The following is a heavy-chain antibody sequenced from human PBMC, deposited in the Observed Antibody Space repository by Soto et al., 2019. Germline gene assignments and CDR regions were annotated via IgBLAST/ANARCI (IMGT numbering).Heavy chain of an antibody. Sequence: EVQLVESGGVLVQPGGSLRVSCAASGFTFTNHAMSWVRQAPGKGLEWVSAISGSGGGTYYADSVKGRFTISRDNSDNPMYLQMNRPRAEDTAVFFWGRRGGRFGELTLYFEHWGQGTLVTVSS. CDR2: ISGSGGGT. D-gene: IGHD3-10*01. V-gene: IGHV3-23*04. CDR1: GFTFTNHA. J-gene: IGHJ4*02. CDR3: GRRGGRFGELTLYFEH.